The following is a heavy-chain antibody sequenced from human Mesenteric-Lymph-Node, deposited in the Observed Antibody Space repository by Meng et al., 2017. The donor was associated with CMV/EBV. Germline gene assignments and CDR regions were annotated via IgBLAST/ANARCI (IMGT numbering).Heavy chain of an antibody. CDR1: GFTFSSYA. D-gene: IGHD6-19*01. J-gene: IGHJ4*02. V-gene: IGHV3-30-3*01. Sequence: GGSLRLSCAASGFTFSSYAMHWVRQAPGKGLEWVAVISYDGSNKYYADSVKGRFTISRDNSKNTLYLQMNSLRAEDTAVYYCARGIAVAPGGFDYWGQGTLVTVSS. CDR2: ISYDGSNK. CDR3: ARGIAVAPGGFDY.